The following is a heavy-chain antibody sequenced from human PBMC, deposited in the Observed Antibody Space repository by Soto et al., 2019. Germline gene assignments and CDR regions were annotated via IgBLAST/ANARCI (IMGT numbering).Heavy chain of an antibody. V-gene: IGHV5-51*01. D-gene: IGHD4-4*01. CDR1: GYYFPTYW. Sequence: PGESLKTSCKGSGYYFPTYWIASVRQMPGKGLEWMGIFYPGDSDTRYSPSFQGQVTISGDKSITAAADTAVYYCARSDYSNYHYYFDYWGQGTRVTVSS. CDR3: YYFDY. J-gene: IGHJ4*02. CDR2: FYPGDSDT.